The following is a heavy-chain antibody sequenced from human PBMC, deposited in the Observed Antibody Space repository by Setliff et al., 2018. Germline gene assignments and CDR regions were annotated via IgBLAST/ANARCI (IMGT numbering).Heavy chain of an antibody. J-gene: IGHJ6*03. CDR1: GGTFSNYC. V-gene: IGHV1-69*13. D-gene: IGHD5-18*01. CDR3: ASHFLTVMKYYYYMDV. Sequence: ASVKVSCKASGGTFSNYCISWVRQAPGQGLEWMGGIMPKFGTPDRSQKFQGRVTITADESTSTAYMELSGLTSEDTAVYYCASHFLTVMKYYYYMDVWGKGTTVTVSS. CDR2: IMPKFGTP.